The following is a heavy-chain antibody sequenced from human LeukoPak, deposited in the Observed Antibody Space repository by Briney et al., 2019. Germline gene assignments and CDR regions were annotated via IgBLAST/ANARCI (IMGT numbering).Heavy chain of an antibody. D-gene: IGHD6-6*01. Sequence: SETLSLTCTVSGGSISNYYWSWIRQSPGKGLEYIGHIYYTGNTNYNPSLRSRVTISVDTSKNHFSLKLNSVTAADTAVYYCAGIDYSSSAGRIDYWGQGTLVTVSS. J-gene: IGHJ4*02. CDR1: GGSISNYY. CDR2: IYYTGNT. V-gene: IGHV4-59*01. CDR3: AGIDYSSSAGRIDY.